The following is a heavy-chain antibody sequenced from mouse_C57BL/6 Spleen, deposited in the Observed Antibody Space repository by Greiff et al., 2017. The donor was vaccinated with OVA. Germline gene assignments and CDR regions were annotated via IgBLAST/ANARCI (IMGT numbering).Heavy chain of an antibody. D-gene: IGHD1-1*01. CDR1: GYTFTSYW. V-gene: IGHV1-55*01. J-gene: IGHJ2*01. Sequence: QVQLQQPGAELVKPGASVKMSCKASGYTFTSYWITWVKQRPGQGLEWIGDIYPGSGSTNYNEKFKSKATMTVDTSSSTAYMQLSSLTSEDSAVYYSARTRLLRFYFDYWGQGTTLTVSS. CDR2: IYPGSGST. CDR3: ARTRLLRFYFDY.